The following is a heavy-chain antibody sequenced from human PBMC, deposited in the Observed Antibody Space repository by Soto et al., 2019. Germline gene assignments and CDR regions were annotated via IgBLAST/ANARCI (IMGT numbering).Heavy chain of an antibody. CDR2: ISSYNGDT. CDR1: GYTFTRSG. Sequence: QVQLVQSGAEVKKPGASVKVSCKASGYTFTRSGISWVRQAPGQGPEWMGWISSYNGDTNYAQTFQGRVTITTDTSTSTAYMELRSLRSDDTAVYYCAREGVAPYDYYGMDGWGQGTPVTVSS. CDR3: AREGVAPYDYYGMDG. V-gene: IGHV1-18*01. D-gene: IGHD5-12*01. J-gene: IGHJ6*02.